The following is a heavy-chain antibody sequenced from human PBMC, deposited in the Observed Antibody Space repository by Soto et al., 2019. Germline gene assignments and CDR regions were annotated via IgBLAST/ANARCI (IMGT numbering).Heavy chain of an antibody. J-gene: IGHJ4*02. Sequence: QVQLVQSGAEVKKPGASVKVSCKASAYAFTDYYIHWLRQAPGQGLEWMGWINANSGATKIVHNFQGRVTMTRDTSISTAVMQLSRLRSDDTAVYYCAREFAMKTLVISGSLHVDHWGAGTLVTVAS. CDR2: INANSGAT. D-gene: IGHD1-26*01. V-gene: IGHV1-2*02. CDR3: AREFAMKTLVISGSLHVDH. CDR1: AYAFTDYY.